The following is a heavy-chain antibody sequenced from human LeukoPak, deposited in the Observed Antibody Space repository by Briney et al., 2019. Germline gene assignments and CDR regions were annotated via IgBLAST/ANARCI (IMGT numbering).Heavy chain of an antibody. CDR3: ARDPYSSTWSYGMDV. V-gene: IGHV3-23*01. CDR1: GFTFSDYA. J-gene: IGHJ6*02. D-gene: IGHD6-6*01. Sequence: PGGSLRLSCAASGFTFSDYAMSWVPQAPGKGLEWVSAISGGGDSTYYADSVKGRFTISRDNAKNSLFLQMNTLRAEDTAVYYCARDPYSSTWSYGMDVWGQGTTVTVSS. CDR2: ISGGGDST.